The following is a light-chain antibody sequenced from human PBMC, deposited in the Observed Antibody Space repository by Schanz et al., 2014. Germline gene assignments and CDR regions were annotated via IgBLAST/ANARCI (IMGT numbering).Light chain of an antibody. CDR2: AAS. CDR3: QQSFSPPYT. Sequence: DVQMTQTPSSLSASIGDRVTITCRASQSISTYVNWYQQKPGKAPKLLIYAASSLQSGVPSRFSGSGSGTDFTLSISSLQLEDFATYYCQQSFSPPYTFGQGTKLEI. CDR1: QSISTY. V-gene: IGKV1-39*01. J-gene: IGKJ2*01.